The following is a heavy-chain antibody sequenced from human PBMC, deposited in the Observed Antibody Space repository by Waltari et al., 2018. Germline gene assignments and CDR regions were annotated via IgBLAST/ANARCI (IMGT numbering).Heavy chain of an antibody. CDR3: AREQLMGEYIDY. V-gene: IGHV3-20*04. CDR1: GFNFDDNG. Sequence: EVQLVESGGGVRRPGGSLRLSCAASGFNFDDNGMRWVRQAPGKGVEWVSSINWNGGSTCYADSGRGRFTISRDNAKNSLYLQMNSLRADDTALYYCAREQLMGEYIDYWGQGTLVTVSS. J-gene: IGHJ4*02. D-gene: IGHD2-2*01. CDR2: INWNGGST.